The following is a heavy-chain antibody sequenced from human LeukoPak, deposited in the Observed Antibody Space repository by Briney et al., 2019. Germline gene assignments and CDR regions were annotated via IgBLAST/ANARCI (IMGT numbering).Heavy chain of an antibody. D-gene: IGHD2-2*01. J-gene: IGHJ4*02. CDR3: AARRDCSSTSCYYDY. V-gene: IGHV1-69*05. CDR2: IIPIFGTA. CDR1: GGTFSSYA. Sequence: SVTVSCTASGGTFSSYAISWVRQAPGQGLEWMGGIIPIFGTANYAQKFQGRVTITTDESTSTAYMELSSLRSEDTAVYYCAARRDCSSTSCYYDYWGQGTLVTVSS.